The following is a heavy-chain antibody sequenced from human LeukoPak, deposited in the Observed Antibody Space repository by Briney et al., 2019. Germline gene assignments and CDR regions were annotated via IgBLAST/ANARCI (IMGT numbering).Heavy chain of an antibody. CDR2: IKSKTDGGTT. Sequence: GGSLGLSCAASGFTFSNDCMSWVRQAPGKGLEWVGRIKSKTDGGTTDYAAPVKGRFTISRDDSKNTLYLQMNSLKTEDTAVYYCTTDLWIAVAGSGWGQGTLVTVSS. J-gene: IGHJ4*02. CDR1: GFTFSNDC. D-gene: IGHD6-19*01. V-gene: IGHV3-15*01. CDR3: TTDLWIAVAGSG.